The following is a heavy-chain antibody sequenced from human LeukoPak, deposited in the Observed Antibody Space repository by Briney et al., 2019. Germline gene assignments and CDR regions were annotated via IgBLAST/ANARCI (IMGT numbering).Heavy chain of an antibody. V-gene: IGHV3-23*01. D-gene: IGHD6-19*01. CDR1: GFTFSSYA. J-gene: IGHJ4*02. CDR2: ISGSGIST. CDR3: ARGLVPPDY. Sequence: GGSLRLSCAASGFTFSSYAMSWVRQAPGKGLEWVSDISGSGISTYYADSVKGRFTISRDNSKNTLYLQMNSLRAEDTAVYYCARGLVPPDYWGQGTLVTVSS.